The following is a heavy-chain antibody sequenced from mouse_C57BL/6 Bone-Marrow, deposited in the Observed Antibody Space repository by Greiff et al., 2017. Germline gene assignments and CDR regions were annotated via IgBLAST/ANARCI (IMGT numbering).Heavy chain of an antibody. Sequence: QVQLQQSGAELARPGASVKMSCKASGYTFTSYTMHWVKKRPGQGLEWIGYINPSSGYTKYNQKFKDKATLTADTSSSTAYMQLRRLTSEDSAVHYCSLRDSTYYFDYWGQGTTLTVSS. D-gene: IGHD2-5*01. CDR3: SLRDSTYYFDY. V-gene: IGHV1-4*01. J-gene: IGHJ2*01. CDR1: GYTFTSYT. CDR2: INPSSGYT.